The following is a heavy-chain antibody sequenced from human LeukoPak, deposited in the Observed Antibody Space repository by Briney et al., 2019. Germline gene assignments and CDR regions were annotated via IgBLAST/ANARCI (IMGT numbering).Heavy chain of an antibody. CDR3: ARKYDILTGPLDY. V-gene: IGHV4-31*03. J-gene: IGHJ4*02. D-gene: IGHD3-9*01. CDR2: IYYSGST. CDR1: GGSISSGGYY. Sequence: PSETLSLTCTVSGGSISSGGYYWSWIRQHPGEGLEWIGYIYYSGSTYYNPSLKSRVTISVDTSKNQFSLKLSSVTAADTAVYYCARKYDILTGPLDYWGQGTLVTVSS.